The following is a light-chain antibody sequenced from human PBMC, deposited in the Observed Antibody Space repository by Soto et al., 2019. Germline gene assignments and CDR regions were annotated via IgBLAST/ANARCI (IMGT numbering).Light chain of an antibody. CDR1: QSVNNNY. CDR3: QQYGSSLYT. CDR2: AAS. Sequence: EIVLTQSPGTLSLSPGERATVSCRASQSVNNNYVAWYQQKSGQAPRLLIFAASSRSPGIPGRFSGSGSVADFTLTITRLEADDCAVYYCQQYGSSLYTFGQGTKLEIK. V-gene: IGKV3-20*01. J-gene: IGKJ2*01.